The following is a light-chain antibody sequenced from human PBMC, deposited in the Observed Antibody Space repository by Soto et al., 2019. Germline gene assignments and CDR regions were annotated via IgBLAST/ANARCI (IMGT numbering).Light chain of an antibody. CDR1: QSVSSN. V-gene: IGKV3-15*01. CDR3: QQYNNWPRAT. CDR2: GAS. Sequence: EIVMTQSPATLPVSPGERATLSCRASQSVSSNLAWYQQKPGQAPRFLIYGASTRATGIPARFSGSGSGTEFTLTISSLQSEDFGVYYCQQYNNWPRATFGGGTKVDIK. J-gene: IGKJ4*01.